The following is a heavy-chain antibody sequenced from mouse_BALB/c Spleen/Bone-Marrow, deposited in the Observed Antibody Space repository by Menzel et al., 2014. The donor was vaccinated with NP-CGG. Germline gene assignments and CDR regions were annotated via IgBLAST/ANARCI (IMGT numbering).Heavy chain of an antibody. CDR3: SREPSNWGYY. V-gene: IGHV1-87*01. Sequence: QVQLQQSGAEPARPGASVKLSCKTSGYTFTTYWMQWVKQRPGQGLEWIGAIYPGEGDTRYTQKFKGKATLTADKSSSTAYIQLSNLTSEDSAVYYCSREPSNWGYYWGQGTTLTVSS. J-gene: IGHJ2*01. CDR2: IYPGEGDT. CDR1: GYTFTTYW.